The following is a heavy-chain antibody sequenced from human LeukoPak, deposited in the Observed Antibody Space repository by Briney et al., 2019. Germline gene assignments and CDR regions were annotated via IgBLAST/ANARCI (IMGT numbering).Heavy chain of an antibody. CDR2: IKQDGREK. D-gene: IGHD6-19*01. CDR1: GCTFSSYW. V-gene: IGHV3-7*01. CDR3: ARHSGSGWYEDY. J-gene: IGHJ4*02. Sequence: GGSLRVSCAASGCTFSSYWMSWVRQAPGKVLDWVANIKQDGREKYYVDSVKGRFTISRDKPKNSLYLQMNSLRAEDTAVYYCARHSGSGWYEDYWGQGTLVTVSS.